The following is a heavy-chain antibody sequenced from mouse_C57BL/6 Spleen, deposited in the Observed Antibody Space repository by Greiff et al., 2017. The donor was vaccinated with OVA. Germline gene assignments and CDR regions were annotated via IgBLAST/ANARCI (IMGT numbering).Heavy chain of an antibody. Sequence: EVQLQQSGPELVKPGASVKIPCKASGYTFTDYNMDWVKQSHGKSLEWIGDINPNNGGTIYNQKFKGKATLTVDKSSSTAYMELRSLTSEDTAVYYCARRTTVVATRYFDVGGTGTTVTVSS. D-gene: IGHD1-1*01. CDR2: INPNNGGT. J-gene: IGHJ1*03. CDR1: GYTFTDYN. V-gene: IGHV1-18*01. CDR3: ARRTTVVATRYFDV.